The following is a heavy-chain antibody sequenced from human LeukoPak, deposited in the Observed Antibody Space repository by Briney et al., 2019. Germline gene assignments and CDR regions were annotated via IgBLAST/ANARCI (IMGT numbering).Heavy chain of an antibody. CDR3: ARGYSSSSVWFDP. Sequence: SETLSLTCAVYGGSFSGYYWSWIRQPPGKGLEWIGEINHSGSTNYNPSLKSRVTISVDPSKNHFSLNLNSATAADTAVYYCARGYSSSSVWFDPWGQGTLVTVSS. J-gene: IGHJ5*02. CDR2: INHSGST. V-gene: IGHV4-34*01. CDR1: GGSFSGYY. D-gene: IGHD6-6*01.